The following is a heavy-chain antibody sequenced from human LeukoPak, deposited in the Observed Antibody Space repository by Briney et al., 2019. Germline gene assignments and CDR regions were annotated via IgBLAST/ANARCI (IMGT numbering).Heavy chain of an antibody. CDR2: IYYSGST. CDR3: ARGNTAYYYYGMDV. Sequence: SETLSLTCTVSGGSISSYYWSWIRQPPGKGLEWIGYIYYSGSTNYNPSLKSRVTISVDTSKNQFSLKLSSVTAADTAVYYCARGNTAYYYYGMDVWGQGTTVTVS. J-gene: IGHJ6*02. CDR1: GGSISSYY. V-gene: IGHV4-59*01. D-gene: IGHD5-18*01.